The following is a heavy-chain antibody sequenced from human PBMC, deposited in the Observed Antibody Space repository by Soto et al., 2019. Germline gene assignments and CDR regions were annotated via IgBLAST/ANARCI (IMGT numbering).Heavy chain of an antibody. D-gene: IGHD5-12*01. CDR3: ARRIVATETFGS. J-gene: IGHJ4*02. CDR2: IDDAGST. Sequence: QVRLQESGPGLVKPSETLSLTCTVSGGSIISYYWSWIRQPPGRGLEWIGYIDDAGSTKYNPSLNSRVTISVTTCKNQFSLTVPSVTAADAAGYYCARRIVATETFGSWGQGTLDTASS. CDR1: GGSIISYY. V-gene: IGHV4-59*08.